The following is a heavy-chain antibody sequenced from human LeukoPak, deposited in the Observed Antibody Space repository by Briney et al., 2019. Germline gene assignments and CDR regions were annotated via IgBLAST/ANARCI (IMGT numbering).Heavy chain of an antibody. CDR3: ARGRIVATRGKKGYWFDP. D-gene: IGHD5-12*01. V-gene: IGHV1-8*03. CDR2: MNPNIGNT. Sequence: ASLWVSSEPSRYTPTGYEINSVRQATGQRGEWMGWMNPNIGNTGYAQKLQGRVTTTRNTSIRTAYMELSSLRSEDTAVYYCARGRIVATRGKKGYWFDPWGQGTLVTVSS. CDR1: RYTPTGYE. J-gene: IGHJ5*02.